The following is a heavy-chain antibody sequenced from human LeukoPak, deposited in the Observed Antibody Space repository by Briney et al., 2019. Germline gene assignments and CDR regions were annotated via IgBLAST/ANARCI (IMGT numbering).Heavy chain of an antibody. V-gene: IGHV4-59*08. D-gene: IGHD5-12*01. Sequence: SETLSLTCTVSGGSISGYFWSCIRQPPGKGLEWLGYVYSDETTNYSPSLRSRITISIDTSKNQFSLNLRSVTAADTAVYYCARNGIHGYSGLDFWGQGTLVTVSS. J-gene: IGHJ4*02. CDR2: VYSDETT. CDR1: GGSISGYF. CDR3: ARNGIHGYSGLDF.